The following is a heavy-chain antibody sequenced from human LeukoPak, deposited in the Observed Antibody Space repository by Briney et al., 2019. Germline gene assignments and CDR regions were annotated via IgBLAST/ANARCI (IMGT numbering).Heavy chain of an antibody. CDR1: GYTFTSYD. CDR2: MNPNSGNT. CDR3: ARFRRYYYDSSGSEYFQH. D-gene: IGHD3-22*01. Sequence: ASVKVSCKASGYTFTSYDINWVRQATGQGLEWMGWMNPNSGNTGYAQKFQGRVTMTRNTSISTAYMELSSLRSEDTAVYYCARFRRYYYDSSGSEYFQHWGQGTLVSVSS. V-gene: IGHV1-8*01. J-gene: IGHJ1*01.